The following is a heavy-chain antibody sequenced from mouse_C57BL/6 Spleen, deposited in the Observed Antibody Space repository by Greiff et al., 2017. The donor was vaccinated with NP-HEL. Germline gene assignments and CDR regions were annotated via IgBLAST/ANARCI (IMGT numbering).Heavy chain of an antibody. CDR3: AREELLRSYWYFDV. CDR2: INPYNGDT. CDR1: GYSFTGYF. Sequence: VQLQQSGPELVKPGDSVKISCKASGYSFTGYFMNWVMQSHGKSLEWIGRINPYNGDTFYNQKFKGKATLTVDKSSSTAHMELRSLTSEDSAVYYCAREELLRSYWYFDVWGTGTTVTVSS. D-gene: IGHD1-1*01. V-gene: IGHV1-20*01. J-gene: IGHJ1*03.